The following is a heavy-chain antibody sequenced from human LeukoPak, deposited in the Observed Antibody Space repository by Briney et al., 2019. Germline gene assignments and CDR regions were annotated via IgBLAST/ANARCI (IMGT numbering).Heavy chain of an antibody. V-gene: IGHV4-30-2*02. CDR3: ARGLWKQPIDY. J-gene: IGHJ4*02. CDR1: GGSISSGGFS. D-gene: IGHD1-1*01. CDR2: IYHSGST. Sequence: SETLSLTCGVSGGSISSGGFSWSWIRQPPGKGLEWIGYIYHSGSTYYKPSLKSRVTISIDTSKNQFSLKLSSVTAADTAVYYCARGLWKQPIDYWGQGTLVTVSS.